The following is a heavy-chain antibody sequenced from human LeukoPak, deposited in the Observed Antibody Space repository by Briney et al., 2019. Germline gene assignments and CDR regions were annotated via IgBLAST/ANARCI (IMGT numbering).Heavy chain of an antibody. CDR3: AKEHSGWNYFDY. CDR1: EFTVSNND. CDR2: ISGNGGST. J-gene: IGHJ4*02. D-gene: IGHD6-19*01. V-gene: IGHV3-23*01. Sequence: GGCLRLSCSASEFTVSNNDMSWVRQAPWKGLEWVLTISGNGGSTYYADSVKGRLTISRDNSKNTVYLQMNSLRAEDTAVYYCAKEHSGWNYFDYWGQGTLVTVSS.